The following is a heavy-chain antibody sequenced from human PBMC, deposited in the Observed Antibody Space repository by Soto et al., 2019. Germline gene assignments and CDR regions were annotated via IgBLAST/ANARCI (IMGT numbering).Heavy chain of an antibody. CDR3: AKGSTRGYRSNWGRSHFDY. J-gene: IGHJ4*02. CDR1: GFTFNNYA. CDR2: ISGSGDNT. V-gene: IGHV3-23*01. D-gene: IGHD6-13*01. Sequence: EVQLLESGGGLVQPGGSLRLSCAASGFTFNNYAINWVRQAPGKGLEWVSVISGSGDNTYDADSVKGRFTISRDNSKNTVDLQMNSLGDDDTAVYYCAKGSTRGYRSNWGRSHFDYWGQGTRVTVSS.